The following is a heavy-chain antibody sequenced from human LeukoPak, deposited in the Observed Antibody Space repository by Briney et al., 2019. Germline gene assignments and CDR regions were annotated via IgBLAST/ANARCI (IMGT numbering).Heavy chain of an antibody. J-gene: IGHJ4*02. CDR3: AKSEGNFDY. CDR2: ISGSGGST. V-gene: IGHV3-23*01. Sequence: PGGSLRLSCVASGFTFRDYYMSWVRQAPGKGLEWVSAISGSGGSTYYADSVKGRFTISRDNSKNTLYLQMNSLRAEDTAVYNCAKSEGNFDYWGQGTLVTVSS. CDR1: GFTFRDYY.